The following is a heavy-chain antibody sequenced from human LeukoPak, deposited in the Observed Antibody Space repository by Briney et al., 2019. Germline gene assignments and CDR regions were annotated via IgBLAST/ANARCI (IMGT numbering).Heavy chain of an antibody. CDR2: IRNKGYGGTT. CDR3: IRDHTGLSHYYYYYYMDV. V-gene: IGHV3-49*04. D-gene: IGHD1-1*01. Sequence: SGGSLRLSCTASGFTFGDYAMSWVRQAPGKGLEWVGFIRNKGYGGTTEYAASVKGRLTISRDDSKSIAYLQMNSLKTEDTGVYYCIRDHTGLSHYYYYYYMDVWGKGTTVTVSS. J-gene: IGHJ6*03. CDR1: GFTFGDYA.